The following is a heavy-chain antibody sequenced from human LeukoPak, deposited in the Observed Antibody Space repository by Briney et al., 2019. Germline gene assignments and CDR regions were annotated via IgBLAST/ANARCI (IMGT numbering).Heavy chain of an antibody. CDR2: IKEDGSVK. J-gene: IGHJ4*02. D-gene: IGHD1-26*01. CDR1: GFTFSNYW. Sequence: GGSLRLSCEASGFTFSNYWMTWVRQAPGKGLEWVANIKEDGSVKQYIDSVKDRFTISRDNAKSSLYLQMNSLRVEDTAVYFCARGYSRSSDDFDYWGLGALVAVSS. V-gene: IGHV3-7*01. CDR3: ARGYSRSSDDFDY.